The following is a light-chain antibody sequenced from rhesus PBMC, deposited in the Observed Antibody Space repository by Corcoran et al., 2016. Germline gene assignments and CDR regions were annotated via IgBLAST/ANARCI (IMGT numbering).Light chain of an antibody. CDR2: QAS. Sequence: DIQMTQSPSSLSASVGDRVTITCRASENVNNYLNWYQQKPGKAPKFLSSQASTLQSGVPSRLTVSGAGTDYTFTISSLQPEDVATYYCQQDYDTPFSFGPGTKVDLK. CDR1: ENVNNY. CDR3: QQDYDTPFS. V-gene: IGKV1-74*01. J-gene: IGKJ3*01.